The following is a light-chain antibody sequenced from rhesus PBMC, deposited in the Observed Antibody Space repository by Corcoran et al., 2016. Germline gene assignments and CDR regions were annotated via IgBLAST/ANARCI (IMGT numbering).Light chain of an antibody. Sequence: QAALTQPRSVSGSPGQSVTISCTGTSSDIGGYNYVSWYQQHPGTAPKLLIYEVSKWPSGVSDRFSGSKSGNTASLTISGLQTEDEADYVCSSFAGINTYIFGGGTRLTVL. CDR1: SSDIGGYNY. V-gene: IGLV2-32*02. CDR2: EVS. J-gene: IGLJ1*01. CDR3: SSFAGINTYI.